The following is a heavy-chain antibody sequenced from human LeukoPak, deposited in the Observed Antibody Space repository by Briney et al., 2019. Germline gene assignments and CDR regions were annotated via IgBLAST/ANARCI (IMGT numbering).Heavy chain of an antibody. CDR3: ARVAVSGPTGWFDS. CDR1: GFALKSYS. CDR2: ISSTSAYI. Sequence: GGSLRLSCGGSGFALKSYSLTWVRQASGKGLEWVSSISSTSAYIHYADSVKGRFTISRDNVDNVVYLEMNGLGAEDTATYYCARVAVSGPTGWFDSWGQGTLVIVSS. D-gene: IGHD2-8*02. J-gene: IGHJ5*01. V-gene: IGHV3-21*01.